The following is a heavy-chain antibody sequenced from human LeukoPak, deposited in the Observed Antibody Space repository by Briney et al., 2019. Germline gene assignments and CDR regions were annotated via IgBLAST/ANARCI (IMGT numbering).Heavy chain of an antibody. CDR2: INTDGSTT. J-gene: IGHJ6*02. CDR3: VREDYGDYRPDV. V-gene: IGHV3-74*01. Sequence: GGSLRLSCAASGFTFSTYWMYWVRQAPGKGLVWVSCINTDGSTTRYTDSAKGRFTISRDNAKNTLYLQMSSLRAEDTAVYYCVREDYGDYRPDVWGQGTSVTVSS. D-gene: IGHD4-17*01. CDR1: GFTFSTYW.